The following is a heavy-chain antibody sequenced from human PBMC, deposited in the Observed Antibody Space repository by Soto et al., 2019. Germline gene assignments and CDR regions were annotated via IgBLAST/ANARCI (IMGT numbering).Heavy chain of an antibody. J-gene: IGHJ4*02. Sequence: SGPTLVNPTQTLTLTCTFSGFSLSTSGMCVSWIRQPPGKALEWLALIDWDDDKYYSTSLKTRLTISKDTSKNQVVLTMTNMDPVDTATYSSPRLSSDSSRLCAFDYCGRLNLVTSSS. V-gene: IGHV2-70*01. CDR2: IDWDDDK. D-gene: IGHD3-22*01. CDR3: PRLSSDSSRLCAFDY. CDR1: GFSLSTSGMC.